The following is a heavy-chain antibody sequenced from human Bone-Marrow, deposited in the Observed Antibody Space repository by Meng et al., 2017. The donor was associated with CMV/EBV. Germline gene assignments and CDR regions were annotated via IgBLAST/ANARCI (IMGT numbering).Heavy chain of an antibody. CDR2: IYYSGST. D-gene: IGHD3-3*01. CDR3: ARESGSYDFWSGYYSPGWFDP. J-gene: IGHJ5*02. CDR1: GGSISSSSYY. V-gene: IGHV4-39*07. Sequence: ESLKISCTVSGGSISSSSYYWGWIRQPPGKGLEWIGSIYYSGSTYYNPSLKSRVTISVDTSKNQFSLKLSSVTAADTAVYYCARESGSYDFWSGYYSPGWFDPWGQGTLVTVSS.